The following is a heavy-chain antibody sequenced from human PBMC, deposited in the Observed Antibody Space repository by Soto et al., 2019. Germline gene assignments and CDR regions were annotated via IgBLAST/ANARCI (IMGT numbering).Heavy chain of an antibody. D-gene: IGHD3-10*01. CDR3: ARDRYGSGSCFDY. Sequence: LSLTCAASGFTFSSYSMNWVRQAPGKGLEWVSSISSSSSYIYYADSVKGRFTISRDNAKNSLYLQMNSLRAEDTAVYYCARDRYGSGSCFDYWGQGTLVTVSS. J-gene: IGHJ4*02. CDR2: ISSSSSYI. CDR1: GFTFSSYS. V-gene: IGHV3-21*01.